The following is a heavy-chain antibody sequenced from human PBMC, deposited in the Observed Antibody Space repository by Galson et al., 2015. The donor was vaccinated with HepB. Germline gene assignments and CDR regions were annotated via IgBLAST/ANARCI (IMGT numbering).Heavy chain of an antibody. J-gene: IGHJ6*02. CDR2: IYTSGST. CDR1: GGSISSGSYY. V-gene: IGHV4-61*02. CDR3: ARAGTYSNYGYYYYYGMDV. D-gene: IGHD4-11*01. Sequence: TLSLTCSVSGGSISSGSYYWSWIRQPAGKGLEWIGRIYTSGSTNYNPSLKSRVTISVDTSKNQFSLKLSSVTAADTAVYYCARAGTYSNYGYYYYYGMDVWGQGTTVTVSS.